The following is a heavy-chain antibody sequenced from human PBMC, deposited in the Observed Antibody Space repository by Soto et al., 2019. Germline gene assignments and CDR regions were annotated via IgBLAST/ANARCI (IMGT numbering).Heavy chain of an antibody. CDR3: ARTHCSSTRCYVGSWDY. CDR2: INPNSGGT. CDR1: GYTFTGYY. V-gene: IGHV1-2*04. D-gene: IGHD2-2*01. J-gene: IGHJ4*02. Sequence: ASVKVSCKASGYTFTGYYMRWVRQAPGQGLEWMGWINPNSGGTNYAQNFQGWVTVTRDTSISTAYMELSRLRSDDTAVYYCARTHCSSTRCYVGSWDYWGQGTLVTVSS.